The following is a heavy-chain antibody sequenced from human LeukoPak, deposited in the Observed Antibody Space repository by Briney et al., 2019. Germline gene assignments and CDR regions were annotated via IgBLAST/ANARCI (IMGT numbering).Heavy chain of an antibody. Sequence: GGSLRLSCAASGFTFRSYEMNWVRQAPGKGLEWVAYISGSGTTIHYTASVEGRFTIYRDNADNSLYLQMDNLRGEDPAVYYCARGQVEGQLEEPTVTGAFDIWGQGTLVTVSA. V-gene: IGHV3-48*03. CDR1: GFTFRSYE. J-gene: IGHJ3*02. CDR2: ISGSGTTI. D-gene: IGHD5-24*01. CDR3: ARGQVEGQLEEPTVTGAFDI.